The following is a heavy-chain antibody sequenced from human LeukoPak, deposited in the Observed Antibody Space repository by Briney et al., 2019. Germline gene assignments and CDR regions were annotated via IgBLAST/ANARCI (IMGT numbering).Heavy chain of an antibody. CDR2: ITGSGSGA. CDR3: ARQGIVGATYFDY. CDR1: GFTFSSFA. D-gene: IGHD1-26*01. V-gene: IGHV3-23*01. J-gene: IGHJ4*02. Sequence: GGSLRLSCAASGFTFSSFAINWVRQAPGKGLEWVSVITGSGSGADYADSVKGRFTISRDNSKNTLYLQMNSLRAEDTAVYYCARQGIVGATYFDYWGQGTLVTVSS.